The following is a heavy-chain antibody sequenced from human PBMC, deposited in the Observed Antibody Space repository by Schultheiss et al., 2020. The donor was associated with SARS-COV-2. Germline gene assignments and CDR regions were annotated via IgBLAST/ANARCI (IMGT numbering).Heavy chain of an antibody. CDR1: GFSLSTSAMC. V-gene: IGHV2-70*01. D-gene: IGHD3-3*01. Sequence: SGPTLVKPTQTLTLTCTFSGFSLSTSAMCVSWIRQPPGKALEWLALIGWDDDKCYSTSLKSRLTISKDTSKSQVVLTMTNMDPVDTATYYCARIDFWSGYYYYYYYYMDVWGKGTTVTVSS. CDR2: IGWDDDK. CDR3: ARIDFWSGYYYYYYYYMDV. J-gene: IGHJ6*03.